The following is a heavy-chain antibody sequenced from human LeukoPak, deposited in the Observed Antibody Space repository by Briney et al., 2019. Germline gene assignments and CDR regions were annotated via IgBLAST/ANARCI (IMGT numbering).Heavy chain of an antibody. J-gene: IGHJ4*02. D-gene: IGHD3-9*01. CDR1: GYTLTELS. V-gene: IGHV1-24*01. Sequence: ASVKVSCKVSGYTLTELSMHWVRQAPGKGLEWMGGFDPEDGETIYAQKFQGRVTMTEDTSTDTAYMELSSLRSEDTAVYYCATIRRFENYFDYWGQGTLVTVSS. CDR3: ATIRRFENYFDY. CDR2: FDPEDGET.